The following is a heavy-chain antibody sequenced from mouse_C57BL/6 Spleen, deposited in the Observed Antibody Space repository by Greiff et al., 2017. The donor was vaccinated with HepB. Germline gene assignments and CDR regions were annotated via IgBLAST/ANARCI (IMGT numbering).Heavy chain of an antibody. CDR3: ARSDSNYYFDY. V-gene: IGHV1-63*01. CDR2: IYPGGGYT. D-gene: IGHD2-5*01. J-gene: IGHJ2*01. CDR1: GYTFTNYW. Sequence: QVQLKQSGAELVRPGTSVKMSCKASGYTFTNYWIGWAKQRPGHGLEWIGDIYPGGGYTNYNEKFKGKATLTADKSSSTAYMQFSSLTSEDSAIYYCARSDSNYYFDYWGQGTTLTVSS.